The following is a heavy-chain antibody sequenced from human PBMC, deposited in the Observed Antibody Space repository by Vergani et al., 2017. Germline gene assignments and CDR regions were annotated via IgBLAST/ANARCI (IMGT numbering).Heavy chain of an antibody. V-gene: IGHV4-34*01. D-gene: IGHD3-3*01. CDR1: GGSFSGYY. Sequence: QVQLQQWGAGLLKPSETLSLTCAVYGGSFSGYYWSWIRQPPGKGLEWIGEINHSGSTNYNPSLKSRVTISVDTSKNQFSLKLNSVTAADTAVYYCARVLPGGFLELFTWGQGTLVTVSS. CDR2: INHSGST. CDR3: ARVLPGGFLELFT. J-gene: IGHJ4*02.